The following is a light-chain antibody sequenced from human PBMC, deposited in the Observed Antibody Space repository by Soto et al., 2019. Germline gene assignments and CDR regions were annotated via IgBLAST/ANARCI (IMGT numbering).Light chain of an antibody. CDR2: DAS. CDR1: QSVRSS. CDR3: QQYNSWPET. Sequence: EILMTQSPGTLSVSPGERATLFCRASQSVRSSLAWYQQKPGQAPRLFIYDASTRATGIPARFSGSGSGTEFTLTISSLQSEDFAVYYCQQYNSWPETFGQGTKVDI. J-gene: IGKJ1*01. V-gene: IGKV3-15*01.